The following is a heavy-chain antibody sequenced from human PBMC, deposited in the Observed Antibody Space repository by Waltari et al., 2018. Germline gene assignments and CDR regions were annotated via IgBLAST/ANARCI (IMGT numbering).Heavy chain of an antibody. CDR2: ISNNGDTT. Sequence: EVQLVESGGGFVQSGGSLMLSCSASGFIFSNYAMHWVRQAPGKGLEYVSAISNNGDTTYYIDSVKGRFSISRDNSKNTLYLQVNSLTTEDSAVYYCVKLSSDIWGQGTRVTVSS. V-gene: IGHV3-64D*08. CDR1: GFIFSNYA. CDR3: VKLSSDI. D-gene: IGHD3-16*02. J-gene: IGHJ4*02.